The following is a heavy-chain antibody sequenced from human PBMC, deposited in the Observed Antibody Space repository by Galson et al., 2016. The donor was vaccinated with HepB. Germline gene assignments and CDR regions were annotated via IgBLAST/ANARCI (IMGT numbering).Heavy chain of an antibody. CDR2: ITHSGST. Sequence: ETLSLTCAVYGGSFSGAYWNWIRQSADKGLEWIGDITHSGSTNYNPSLESRVTISVDTSKNQFSLKLISVTAADTAVYYCARTRAFDIWSQGTMVTVSS. J-gene: IGHJ3*02. V-gene: IGHV4-34*01. CDR1: GGSFSGAY. CDR3: ARTRAFDI.